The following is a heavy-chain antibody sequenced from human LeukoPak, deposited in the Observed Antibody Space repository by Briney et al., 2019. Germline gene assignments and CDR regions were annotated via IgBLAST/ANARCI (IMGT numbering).Heavy chain of an antibody. CDR1: GLTFSSYW. CDR2: IKQDGSEN. Sequence: GESLKISCAASGLTFSSYWMSWVPQAPGKGLEWVANIKQDGSENYYVDSVKGRFTISRDNAKNSLYLQMNSLRAEDTAVYYCARLGSGWADAFDIWGQGTMVTVSS. V-gene: IGHV3-7*01. D-gene: IGHD6-19*01. CDR3: ARLGSGWADAFDI. J-gene: IGHJ3*02.